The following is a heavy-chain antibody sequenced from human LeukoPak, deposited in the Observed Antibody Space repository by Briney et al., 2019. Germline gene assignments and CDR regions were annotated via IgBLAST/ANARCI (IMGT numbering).Heavy chain of an antibody. CDR1: GFTFDDYA. D-gene: IGHD3-3*01. J-gene: IGHJ4*02. Sequence: GGSLRLSCAASGFTFDDYAMHWVRQAPGKGLEWVSGISWNSGSIGYADSVKGRFTISRDNAKNSLFLQMDSLRVEDTAVYYCARDRGTFGVVDSWGQGTLVAVSS. CDR2: ISWNSGSI. CDR3: ARDRGTFGVVDS. V-gene: IGHV3-9*01.